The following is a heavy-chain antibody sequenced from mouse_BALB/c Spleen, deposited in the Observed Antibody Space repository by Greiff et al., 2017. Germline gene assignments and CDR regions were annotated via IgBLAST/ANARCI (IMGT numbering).Heavy chain of an antibody. D-gene: IGHD1-1*01. Sequence: VKLMESGPGLVAPSQSLSITCTVSGFSLTGYGVNWVRQPPGKGLEWLGMIWGDGSTDYNSALKSRLSISKDNSKSQVFLKMNSLQTDDTARYYCAREYYGRYWYFDVWGAGTTVTVSS. J-gene: IGHJ1*01. CDR1: GFSLTGYG. CDR2: IWGDGST. CDR3: AREYYGRYWYFDV. V-gene: IGHV2-6-7*01.